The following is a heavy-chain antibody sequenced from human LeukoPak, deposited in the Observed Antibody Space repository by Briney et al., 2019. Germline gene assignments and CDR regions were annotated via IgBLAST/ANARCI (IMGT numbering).Heavy chain of an antibody. V-gene: IGHV3-33*01. D-gene: IGHD3-22*01. J-gene: IGHJ4*02. CDR3: ARDSSGYYDY. CDR2: MWYDGSNK. CDR1: GFTFSSYG. Sequence: PGRSLRLSCAASGFTFSSYGMHWVRQAPGKGLEWVAVMWYDGSNKYYADSVKGRFTISRDNSKNTLYLQMNSLRAEDTAVYYCARDSSGYYDYWGQGTLVTVSS.